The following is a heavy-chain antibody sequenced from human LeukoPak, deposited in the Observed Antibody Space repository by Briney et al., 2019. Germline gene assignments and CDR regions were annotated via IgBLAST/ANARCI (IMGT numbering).Heavy chain of an antibody. D-gene: IGHD6-13*01. CDR3: ATQSSSWAY. CDR1: GGSISSSSYY. V-gene: IGHV4-39*01. J-gene: IGHJ4*02. CDR2: IYYSGST. Sequence: PSETLSLTCTVSGGSISSSSYYWGWIRQPPGKGLEWIGSIYYSGSTYYNPSLKSRVTISVDTSKNRFSLKLSSVTAADTAVYYCATQSSSWAYWGQGTLVTVSS.